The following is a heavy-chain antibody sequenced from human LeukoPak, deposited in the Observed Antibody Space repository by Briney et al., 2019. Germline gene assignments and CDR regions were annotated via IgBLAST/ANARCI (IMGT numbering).Heavy chain of an antibody. J-gene: IGHJ4*02. CDR2: IIPIFGTA. CDR1: GGTFSSYA. CDR3: ARDSKGPSNSGSYFLDY. V-gene: IGHV1-69*05. D-gene: IGHD1-26*01. Sequence: GASVKVSCKASGGTFSSYAISWVRQAPGQGLEWMGGIIPIFGTANYAQKFQGRVTITTDESTSTAYMELSSLRSEDTAVYYCARDSKGPSNSGSYFLDYWGQGTLVTVSS.